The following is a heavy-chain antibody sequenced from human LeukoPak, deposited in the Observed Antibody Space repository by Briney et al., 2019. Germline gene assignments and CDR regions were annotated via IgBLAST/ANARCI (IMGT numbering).Heavy chain of an antibody. CDR2: ISYDGSNK. D-gene: IGHD3-22*01. CDR3: ARDLARSGYYYH. J-gene: IGHJ4*02. CDR1: GFTFSSYA. V-gene: IGHV3-30-3*01. Sequence: GGSLRLSCAASGFTFSSYAMHWVRQAPGKGLEWVAVISYDGSNKYYADSVKGRFTISRDNSKNTLYLQMNSLRAEDTAVYYCARDLARSGYYYHRGQGTLVTVSS.